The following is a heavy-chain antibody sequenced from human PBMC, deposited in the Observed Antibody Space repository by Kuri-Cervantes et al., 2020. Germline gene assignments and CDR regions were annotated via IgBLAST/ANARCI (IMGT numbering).Heavy chain of an antibody. D-gene: IGHD3-22*01. Sequence: LSLTCAASGFIVSTSYMSWVRQAPGKGLEWVSLIYPGGSTNYADSVKGRFTISRDSSKNTLYLQMNRLRPEDTAVYYCALGKNQAGSGFLSAFDIWGQGTMVTVSS. CDR1: GFIVSTSY. J-gene: IGHJ3*02. CDR2: IYPGGST. CDR3: ALGKNQAGSGFLSAFDI. V-gene: IGHV3-53*05.